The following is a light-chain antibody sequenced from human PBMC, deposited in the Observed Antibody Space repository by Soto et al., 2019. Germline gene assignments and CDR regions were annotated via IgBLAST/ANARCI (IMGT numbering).Light chain of an antibody. Sequence: DIQMTQSPSTLSASVGDRVTITCRASQSISSWLAWYQQKPGKAPKLLIYTASSLESGVPSRFSGSGSGTEFTLTISSLQPDDFATYYCQEYNSISRYSFGQGTKLEIK. CDR2: TAS. CDR3: QEYNSISRYS. CDR1: QSISSW. J-gene: IGKJ2*01. V-gene: IGKV1-5*03.